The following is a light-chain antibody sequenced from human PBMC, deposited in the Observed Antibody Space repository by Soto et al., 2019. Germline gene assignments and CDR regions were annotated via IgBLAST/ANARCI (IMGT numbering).Light chain of an antibody. CDR3: QQSYGNPG. J-gene: IGKJ3*01. Sequence: DIQMTQSPSSQSASVGDRVTITCRASQSIGFFLNWYHQKPGKAPKLLIYAASSLQSGVPSRFSGSGSGTDFTLTITSLQPEDFGTYYCQQSYGNPGFAPGTKVDIK. CDR2: AAS. CDR1: QSIGFF. V-gene: IGKV1-39*01.